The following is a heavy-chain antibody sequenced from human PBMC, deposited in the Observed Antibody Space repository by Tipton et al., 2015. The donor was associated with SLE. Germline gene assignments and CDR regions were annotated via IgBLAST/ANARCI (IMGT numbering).Heavy chain of an antibody. V-gene: IGHV4-34*01. J-gene: IGHJ2*01. CDR1: GGSFSFYY. D-gene: IGHD7-27*01. CDR3: ARLNWGRHWYFDL. Sequence: TLSLTCAVYGGSFSFYYWSWIRQPPGKGLEWIGEINHSGSTNYNPSLKSRVTISTDTSKNQFSLKLSSVTAADTAVYYCARLNWGRHWYFDLWGRGTLVTVSS. CDR2: INHSGST.